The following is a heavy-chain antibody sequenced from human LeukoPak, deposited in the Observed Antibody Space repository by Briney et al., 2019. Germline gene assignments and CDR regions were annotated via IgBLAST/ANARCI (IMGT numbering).Heavy chain of an antibody. J-gene: IGHJ6*03. CDR3: ARDGEGPDYYDRVYYYYMDV. D-gene: IGHD3-22*01. V-gene: IGHV3-48*01. Sequence: GGSLRLSCAASGFTFSSYSMNWVRQAPGKGLEWVSYISSSSSTIYYADSVKGRFTISRDNSKNTLYLQMNSLRAEDTAVYYCARDGEGPDYYDRVYYYYMDVWGKGTTVTVSS. CDR2: ISSSSSTI. CDR1: GFTFSSYS.